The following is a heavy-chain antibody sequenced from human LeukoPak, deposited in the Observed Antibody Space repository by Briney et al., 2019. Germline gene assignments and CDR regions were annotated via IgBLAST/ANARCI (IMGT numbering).Heavy chain of an antibody. CDR1: GFTFSSYG. D-gene: IGHD3-10*01. CDR3: AKAGGSGSYSNWFDP. V-gene: IGHV3-30*18. Sequence: GGSLRLSCAASGFTFSSYGMHWVRQAPGKGLEWVAVISYDGSNKYYADSVKGRFTISRDNSKNTLYLQMNSLRAEDTAVYYCAKAGGSGSYSNWFDPWGQGTLVNGS. CDR2: ISYDGSNK. J-gene: IGHJ5*02.